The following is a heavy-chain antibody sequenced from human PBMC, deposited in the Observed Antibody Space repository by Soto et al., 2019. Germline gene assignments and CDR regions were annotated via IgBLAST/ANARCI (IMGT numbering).Heavy chain of an antibody. CDR1: GFSLSNAKMA. CDR3: ARLDSSAYSFDY. V-gene: IGHV2-26*01. CDR2: IFSSDEK. Sequence: QVTLKESGPVLVKPTETLTLTCTVSGFSLSNAKMAVSWIRQPPGKALEWLAHIFSSDEKSYSTSLKSRLTISKETSKSQVVLTLTNMDPVDTATYYCARLDSSAYSFDYWGQGTLVTVSS. D-gene: IGHD3-22*01. J-gene: IGHJ4*02.